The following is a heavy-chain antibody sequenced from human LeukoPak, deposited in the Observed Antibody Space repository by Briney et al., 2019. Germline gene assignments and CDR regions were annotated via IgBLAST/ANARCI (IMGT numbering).Heavy chain of an antibody. CDR1: GFTFGSNS. V-gene: IGHV3-48*01. CDR3: ARSRGSGSYHRFDY. J-gene: IGHJ4*02. CDR2: ISSGSGTI. Sequence: GGSLRLSCAASGFTFGSNSMNWVRQAPGKGLEWVSYISSGSGTIYYADSVKGRFTNSRDNAKNSQYLQMNSLRAEDTAVYYCARSRGSGSYHRFDYWGQGALVTVSS. D-gene: IGHD3-10*01.